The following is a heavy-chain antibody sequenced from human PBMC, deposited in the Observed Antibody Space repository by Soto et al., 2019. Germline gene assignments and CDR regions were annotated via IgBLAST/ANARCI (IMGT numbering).Heavy chain of an antibody. CDR3: AHSGQGYDSSGYYYPSVPFDP. CDR2: IYWNDDK. CDR1: GFSLSTSGVG. J-gene: IGHJ5*02. D-gene: IGHD3-22*01. V-gene: IGHV2-5*01. Sequence: QITLKESGPTLVKPTQTLTLTCTFSGFSLSTSGVGVGWIRQPPGKALEWLALIYWNDDKRYSPSLKSRLTITKDTSKNQVVLTMTNMDPVDTATYYCAHSGQGYDSSGYYYPSVPFDPWGQGTLVTVSS.